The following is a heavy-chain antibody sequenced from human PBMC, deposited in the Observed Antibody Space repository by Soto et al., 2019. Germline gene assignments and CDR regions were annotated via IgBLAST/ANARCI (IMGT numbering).Heavy chain of an antibody. J-gene: IGHJ4*02. CDR2: ISYDGSNK. Sequence: QVQLVESGGGVVQPGRSLRLSCAASGFTFTNYAMHWVRQAPGKGLEWVAVISYDGSNKYYADSVKGRFTVSRDNSKNTLDLQMNSLRAEDTAVYYCARDLEPYWGQGTLVTVSS. V-gene: IGHV3-30-3*01. CDR1: GFTFTNYA. D-gene: IGHD1-1*01. CDR3: ARDLEPY.